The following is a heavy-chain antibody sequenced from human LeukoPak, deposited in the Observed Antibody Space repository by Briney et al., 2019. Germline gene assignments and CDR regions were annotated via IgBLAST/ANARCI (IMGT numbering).Heavy chain of an antibody. V-gene: IGHV1-8*02. CDR3: ATGPASIAAAGNAFDI. D-gene: IGHD6-13*01. CDR2: MNPNSGNT. J-gene: IGHJ3*02. CDR1: GYTFTSYD. Sequence: ASVKVSCKASGYTFTSYDINWVRQATGQGLEWMGWMNPNSGNTGYAQKFQGRVTMTEDTSTDTAYMELSSLRSEDTAVYYCATGPASIAAAGNAFDIWGQGTMVTVSS.